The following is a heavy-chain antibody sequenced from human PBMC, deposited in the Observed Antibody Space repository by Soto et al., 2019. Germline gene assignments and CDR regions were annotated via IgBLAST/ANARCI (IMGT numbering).Heavy chain of an antibody. D-gene: IGHD3-22*01. J-gene: IGHJ5*02. V-gene: IGHV1-69*13. CDR2: IIPMFGTT. CDR1: GGTFSTYT. Sequence: SVKVSCKASGGTFSTYTMSWVRQAPGQGLEWMGGIIPMFGTTTYAEDFQGRATITADESTSTAYMELTSLRSEDTAVYYCTRDLYYFDSSAYYGHNWFDPWGQGTRVTVSS. CDR3: TRDLYYFDSSAYYGHNWFDP.